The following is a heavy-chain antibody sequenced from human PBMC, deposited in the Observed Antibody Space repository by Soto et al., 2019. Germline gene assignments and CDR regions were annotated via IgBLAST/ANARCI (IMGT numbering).Heavy chain of an antibody. J-gene: IGHJ4*02. CDR3: ARSKVYGASNLAY. CDR2: INHSGST. CDR1: GGSFSDYY. Sequence: SETLSLTCAVYGGSFSDYYSTWIRQPPGKGLEWIGEINHSGSTDYNPSLKSRVTISLDTSKNLLSLKLNSVTAADTAVYYCARSKVYGASNLAYWGKGTLVPVPS. D-gene: IGHD3-10*01. V-gene: IGHV4-34*01.